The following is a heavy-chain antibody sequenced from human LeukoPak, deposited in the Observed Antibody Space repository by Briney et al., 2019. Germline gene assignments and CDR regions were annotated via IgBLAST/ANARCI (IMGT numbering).Heavy chain of an antibody. CDR2: IYKSGST. J-gene: IGHJ4*02. CDR1: GGSIGWDY. CDR3: AREEYFQDSNGYSYYFHS. V-gene: IGHV4-4*07. D-gene: IGHD3-22*01. Sequence: PSETLSLTCTVSGGSIGWDYWSWIRQSAGKGLEWIGRIYKSGSTNYNPSFRSRVTMSVDTSKNQFSLNLTSVTAADTAVYYCAREEYFQDSNGYSYYFHSWGQGSLVTVSS.